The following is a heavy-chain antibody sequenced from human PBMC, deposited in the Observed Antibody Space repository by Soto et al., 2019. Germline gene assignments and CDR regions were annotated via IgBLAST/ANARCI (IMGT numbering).Heavy chain of an antibody. D-gene: IGHD3-22*01. V-gene: IGHV3-13*04. CDR1: GFTFSSYD. Sequence: GGSLRLSCSASGFTFSSYDMHWVRQCTGKGLEWVSAIGTTGDTYYAGSVKGRFTISRENAKNSLYLQMNSLRAGDTAIYFCARAIGPTLFDYWGQGTLVTVSS. CDR2: IGTTGDT. J-gene: IGHJ4*02. CDR3: ARAIGPTLFDY.